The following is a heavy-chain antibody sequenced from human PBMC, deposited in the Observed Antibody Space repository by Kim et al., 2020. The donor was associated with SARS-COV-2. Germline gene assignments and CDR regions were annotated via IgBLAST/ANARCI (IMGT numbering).Heavy chain of an antibody. CDR3: ARLTTVTTSLDY. J-gene: IGHJ4*02. D-gene: IGHD4-17*01. Sequence: YYNPALKSRVTISVDTSKNQFSLKLSSVTAADTAVYYCARLTTVTTSLDYWGQGTLVTVSS. V-gene: IGHV4-31*02.